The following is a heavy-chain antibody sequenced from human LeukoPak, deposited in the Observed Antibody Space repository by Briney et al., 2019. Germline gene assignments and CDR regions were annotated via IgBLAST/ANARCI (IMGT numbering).Heavy chain of an antibody. D-gene: IGHD6-19*01. CDR3: ARDNGATGWLY. J-gene: IGHJ4*02. CDR1: GFTFSSYD. V-gene: IGHV3-23*01. CDR2: SGGDGGST. Sequence: GGSLRLSCAASGFTFSSYDMSWVRQAPGKGLEWVSASGGDGGSTYADSVKGRFTISRDSSKNSLYLQMNSLRAEDTALYYCARDNGATGWLYWGQGTLVTVSS.